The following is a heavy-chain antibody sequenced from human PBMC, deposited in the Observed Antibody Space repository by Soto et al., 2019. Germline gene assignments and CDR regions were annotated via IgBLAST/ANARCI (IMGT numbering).Heavy chain of an antibody. J-gene: IGHJ6*02. CDR2: ISWNSRNI. CDR3: AKDIARYQLVLITEGMDV. Sequence: EVQLLESGGGLVQPGGSLRLSCAASGFSFEDYGMHWVRQAPGKGLEWVSSISWNSRNIAYADSVKGRFTVSRDNAKNSLYLQMNSLRPEDTALYYCAKDIARYQLVLITEGMDVWGQGTTVTVSS. D-gene: IGHD3-10*01. V-gene: IGHV3-9*01. CDR1: GFSFEDYG.